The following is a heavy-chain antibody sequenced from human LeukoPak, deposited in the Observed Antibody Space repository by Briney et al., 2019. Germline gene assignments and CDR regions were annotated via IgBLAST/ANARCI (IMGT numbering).Heavy chain of an antibody. J-gene: IGHJ4*02. D-gene: IGHD3-3*01. V-gene: IGHV3-7*01. CDR2: ITQDGGEK. CDR3: ARVSAEWLLFY. Sequence: GGSLRLSCAASGFTFSSYWMTWVRQAPGRGLEWVANITQDGGEKYYLDSVKGRLTISRDNAKNSLYLQMNSLRAEDTAVYYCARVSAEWLLFYWGQGTLVTVSS. CDR1: GFTFSSYW.